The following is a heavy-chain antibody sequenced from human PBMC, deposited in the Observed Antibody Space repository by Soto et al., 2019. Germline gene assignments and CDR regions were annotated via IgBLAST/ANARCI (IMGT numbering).Heavy chain of an antibody. CDR3: ARSTRYGGYEMDY. CDR1: GFSLTNARKG. V-gene: IGHV2-26*01. CDR2: IFSNDEK. Sequence: SGPTLVNPTETLTLTCTVSGFSLTNARKGVSWIRQPPGKALEWLAHIFSNDEKAYSTSLKSRLTISKDTSKSQVVLTMANMDPVDKATYYCARSTRYGGYEMDYWSQGTLVTVTS. J-gene: IGHJ4*02. D-gene: IGHD5-12*01.